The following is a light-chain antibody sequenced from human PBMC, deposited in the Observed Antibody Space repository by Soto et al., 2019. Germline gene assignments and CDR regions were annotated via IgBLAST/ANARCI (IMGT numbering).Light chain of an antibody. Sequence: DIQMTQSLSTLSASVGDRVTITCRASQSISYWLAWYQQKPGKAPKLLIYDASTLESGVPSRFSGSGFGTEFTLTISGLQPDDFATDYCQEYKSYSWTFGQVTKV. CDR3: QEYKSYSWT. V-gene: IGKV1-5*01. J-gene: IGKJ1*01. CDR2: DAS. CDR1: QSISYW.